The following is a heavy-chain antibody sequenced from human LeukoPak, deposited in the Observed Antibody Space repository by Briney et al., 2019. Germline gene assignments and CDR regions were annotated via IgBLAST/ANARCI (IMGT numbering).Heavy chain of an antibody. Sequence: GGSLRLSCAASGFTFSSHWMHWVRQAPGKGLVWVSRIRGDGSMTNYADSVKGRFTISRDNAKNTLYLQMNSLRLEDTAVYYCARENLAAAADYWGQGTVVTVSS. J-gene: IGHJ4*02. CDR1: GFTFSSHW. CDR3: ARENLAAAADY. V-gene: IGHV3-74*01. CDR2: IRGDGSMT. D-gene: IGHD6-25*01.